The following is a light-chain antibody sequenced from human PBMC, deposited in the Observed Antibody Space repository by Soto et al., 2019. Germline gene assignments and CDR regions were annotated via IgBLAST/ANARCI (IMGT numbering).Light chain of an antibody. CDR1: QSISRH. J-gene: IGKJ5*01. Sequence: QAIQFPSSLSRSVGDRLTNTYRASQSISRHLNWYQQKPGKAPKLLINIASSLQSGVPSRFSGSGSGTEFTPTISSLQPDDFATYYRQQYNSYSTFGQGTRLEIK. CDR3: QQYNSYST. V-gene: IGKV1-5*01. CDR2: IAS.